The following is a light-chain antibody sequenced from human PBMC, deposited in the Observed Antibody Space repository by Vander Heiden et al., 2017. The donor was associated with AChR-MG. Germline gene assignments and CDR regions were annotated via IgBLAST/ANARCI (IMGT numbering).Light chain of an antibody. V-gene: IGKV2-28*01. CDR2: LGS. Sequence: DIVMSHSPLSLAVSPGEPASVSCRSSQSLLHKNGYHYLDWYLQKPGQSPQLLIYLGSNRASGVPDRFSGSGSGTDFTLKISRGEPEDVGVYYCREAPQSPCTFGQRTKLEI. J-gene: IGKJ2*02. CDR1: QSLLHKNGYHY. CDR3: REAPQSPCT.